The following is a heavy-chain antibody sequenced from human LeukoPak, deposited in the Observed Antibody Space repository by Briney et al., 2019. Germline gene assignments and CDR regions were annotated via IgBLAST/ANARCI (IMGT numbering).Heavy chain of an antibody. CDR3: AKDSKVGAADYYFDY. CDR1: GFTFRKFA. J-gene: IGHJ4*02. D-gene: IGHD6-13*01. V-gene: IGHV3-30*18. Sequence: PGESLRLSCAASGFTFRKFAMHWVRQAPGRGLEWVAVIASDGRDKHCTDSVKGRFTISRDNSKNTLYLQMNSLRAEDTAVYFCAKDSKVGAADYYFDYWGQGTLVTVSS. CDR2: IASDGRDK.